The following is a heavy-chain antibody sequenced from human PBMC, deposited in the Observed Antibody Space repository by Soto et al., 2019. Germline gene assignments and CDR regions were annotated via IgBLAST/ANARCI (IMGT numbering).Heavy chain of an antibody. D-gene: IGHD6-6*01. CDR3: AREYFEYSSSAEGGMDV. CDR2: ISSSSSYI. CDR1: GFTFSSYS. J-gene: IGHJ6*02. Sequence: GGSLRLSCAASGFTFSSYSMNWVRQAPGKGLEWVSSISSSSSYIYYADSVKGRFTISRDNAKNSLYLQMNSLRAEDTAVYYCAREYFEYSSSAEGGMDVWGQGTTVTVSS. V-gene: IGHV3-21*01.